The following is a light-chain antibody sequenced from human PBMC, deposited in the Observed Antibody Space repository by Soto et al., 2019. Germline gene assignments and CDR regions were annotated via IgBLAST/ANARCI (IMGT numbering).Light chain of an antibody. CDR2: GAS. CDR3: QQYNYWYS. J-gene: IGKJ2*01. CDR1: QSIRTN. V-gene: IGKV3-15*01. Sequence: EIVMTQSPATLSVSPGERATLSCRASQSIRTNLAWYQQKPGQSPRLLIYGASTRATGIPARFSGSGSGTEFTLTISSLQSEDFAVYYCQQYNYWYSFGQGTKLEI.